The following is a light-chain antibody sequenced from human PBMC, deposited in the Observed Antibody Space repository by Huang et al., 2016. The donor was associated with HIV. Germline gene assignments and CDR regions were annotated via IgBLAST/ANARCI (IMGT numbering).Light chain of an antibody. J-gene: IGKJ4*01. CDR2: DSY. Sequence: EIVLTQSPATLSLSPGERATLSCRASQSIANYLAWYQHKPGQAPRLLIYDSYTRATGIPGRFSGRGSGTDFTLTISSLEPEDFAVYYCQQRRNWLTFGGGTKVEIK. CDR1: QSIANY. CDR3: QQRRNWLT. V-gene: IGKV3-11*01.